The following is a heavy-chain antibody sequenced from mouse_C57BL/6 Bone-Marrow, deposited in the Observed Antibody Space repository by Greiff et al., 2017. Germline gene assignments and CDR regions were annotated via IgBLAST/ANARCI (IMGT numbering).Heavy chain of an antibody. Sequence: QVHVKQSGAELARPGASVKLSCKASGYTFTSYGISWVKQRTGQGLEWIGEIYPRSGNTYYNEKFKGKATLTADKSSSTAYMELRSLTSEDSAVYFCARNYGSSHWYFDVWGTGTTVTVSS. CDR2: IYPRSGNT. D-gene: IGHD1-1*01. CDR3: ARNYGSSHWYFDV. CDR1: GYTFTSYG. J-gene: IGHJ1*03. V-gene: IGHV1-81*01.